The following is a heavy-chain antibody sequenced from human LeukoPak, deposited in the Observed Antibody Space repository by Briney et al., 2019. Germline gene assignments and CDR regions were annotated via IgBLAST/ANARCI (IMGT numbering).Heavy chain of an antibody. CDR2: ISYDGSNK. CDR1: GFTFSTYS. V-gene: IGHV3-30*04. CDR3: AKGGGGVLAS. D-gene: IGHD3-16*01. J-gene: IGHJ4*02. Sequence: AGGSLRLSCAASGFTFSTYSMHWVRQAPGKGLEWVAVISYDGSNKYYADSVKGRFTISRDNSKNTLFLQMNSLKADDAAVYYCAKGGGGVLASWGQGTLVTVSS.